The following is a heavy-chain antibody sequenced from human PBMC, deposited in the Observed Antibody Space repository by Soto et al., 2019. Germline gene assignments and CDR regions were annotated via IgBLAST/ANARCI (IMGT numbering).Heavy chain of an antibody. Sequence: SETLSLTCTVSGGSISSGDYYWSWIRHPPGKGLEWIGYIYYSGSTYYNPSLKSRVTISVDTSKNQFSLKLSSVTAADTAVYYCARTYYYDSSGHNWFDPWGQGTLVTVSS. V-gene: IGHV4-30-4*01. CDR1: GGSISSGDYY. J-gene: IGHJ5*02. D-gene: IGHD3-22*01. CDR2: IYYSGST. CDR3: ARTYYYDSSGHNWFDP.